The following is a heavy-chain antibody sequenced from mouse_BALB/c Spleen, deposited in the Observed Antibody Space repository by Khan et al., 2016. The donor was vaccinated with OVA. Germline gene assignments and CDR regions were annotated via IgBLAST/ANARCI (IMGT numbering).Heavy chain of an antibody. Sequence: EVQLVESGPGLVKPSQSLSLTCTVTGYSITSDYAWNWIRQFPGNRLEWMGYIKYSGITSYNPSLKSRISITRDTSKNQFFLQLNSVTTEDKATYYCARSGTISTVVVTDFDFWGQGTTLTVSS. CDR2: IKYSGIT. J-gene: IGHJ2*01. D-gene: IGHD1-1*01. CDR3: ARSGTISTVVVTDFDF. CDR1: GYSITSDYA. V-gene: IGHV3-2*02.